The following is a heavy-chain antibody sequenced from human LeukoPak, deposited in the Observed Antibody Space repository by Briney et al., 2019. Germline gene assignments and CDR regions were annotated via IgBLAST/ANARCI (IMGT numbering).Heavy chain of an antibody. CDR3: ARSGAPTPDY. CDR2: IDSDGSST. J-gene: IGHJ4*02. Sequence: PGGSLRLSCAASGFTFSSYWMHWVRQAPGKGLVWVSRIDSDGSSTIYADSVKGRSTISRDNAKNTLNLQMNSLRAEDTGLYYCARSGAPTPDYWGQGTLVIVSS. CDR1: GFTFSSYW. V-gene: IGHV3-74*01. D-gene: IGHD2-15*01.